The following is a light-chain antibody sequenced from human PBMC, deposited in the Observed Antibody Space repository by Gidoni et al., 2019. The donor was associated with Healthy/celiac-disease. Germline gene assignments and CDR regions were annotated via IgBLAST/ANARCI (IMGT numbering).Light chain of an antibody. CDR1: VLAKKY. CDR3: YSAADNNHWV. Sequence: YELTQPSSVSVSPGQTARITCSGDVLAKKYARWFQQKPGQAPVLVIYKDSERPSGIPERFSGSSSGTTVTLTISGAQVEDEADYYCYSAADNNHWVFGGGTKLTVL. CDR2: KDS. V-gene: IGLV3-27*01. J-gene: IGLJ3*02.